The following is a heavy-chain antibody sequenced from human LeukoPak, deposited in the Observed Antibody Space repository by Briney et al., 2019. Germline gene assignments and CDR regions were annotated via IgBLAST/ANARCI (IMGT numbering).Heavy chain of an antibody. CDR2: ISAYNANT. Sequence: ASVTVSCKGSGSTFTIYGISWVRQAPGQGLEWMGWISAYNANTNYAQKLQGTVTMTTDTSTSTAYMELRSLRSDDTAVYYCVLHPLNDYWGQGTLVTVSS. CDR1: GSTFTIYG. V-gene: IGHV1-18*01. CDR3: VLHPLNDY. J-gene: IGHJ4*02.